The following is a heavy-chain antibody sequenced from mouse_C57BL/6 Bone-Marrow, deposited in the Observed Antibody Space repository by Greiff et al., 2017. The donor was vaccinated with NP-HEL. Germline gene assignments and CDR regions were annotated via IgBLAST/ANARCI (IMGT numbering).Heavy chain of an antibody. CDR2: IDPSDSAT. CDR3: ARRRGLTYYFDY. Sequence: VQLQQPGAELVRPGSSVKLSCKASGYTFTSYWMHWVKQRPIQGLEWIGNIDPSDSATHYNQKFKDKATLTVDKSSSTAYMQISSLTSEDSAVYYCARRRGLTYYFDYWGQGTTLTVSS. CDR1: GYTFTSYW. D-gene: IGHD2-4*01. V-gene: IGHV1-52*01. J-gene: IGHJ2*01.